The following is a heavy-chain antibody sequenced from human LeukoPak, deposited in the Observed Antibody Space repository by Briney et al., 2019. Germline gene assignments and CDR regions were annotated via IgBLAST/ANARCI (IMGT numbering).Heavy chain of an antibody. D-gene: IGHD4-17*01. CDR1: GFTFSSYG. J-gene: IGHJ4*02. CDR3: ARDPSTAFFPY. CDR2: ISYDGSNK. Sequence: PGGSLRLSCAASGFTFSSYGMHWVRQAPGKGLEWVAVISYDGSNKYYADSVKGRFTISRDNSKNTLYLQMNSLRAEDTAVYYCARDPSTAFFPYWGQGTLVTVSS. V-gene: IGHV3-30*03.